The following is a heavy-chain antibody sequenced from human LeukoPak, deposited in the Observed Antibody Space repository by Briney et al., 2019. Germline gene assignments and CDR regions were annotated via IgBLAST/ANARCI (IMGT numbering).Heavy chain of an antibody. CDR1: GGSISSGDYY. J-gene: IGHJ6*02. CDR2: IYYSGST. D-gene: IGHD6-19*01. V-gene: IGHV4-30-4*01. CDR3: ARDSSGWSGVYYYGMDV. Sequence: SETLSLNCTVSGGSISSGDYYWSWIRQPPGKGLEWIGYIYYSGSTYYNPSLKSRVTISVDTSKNQFSLKLSSVTAADTAVYYCARDSSGWSGVYYYGMDVWGQGTTVTVSS.